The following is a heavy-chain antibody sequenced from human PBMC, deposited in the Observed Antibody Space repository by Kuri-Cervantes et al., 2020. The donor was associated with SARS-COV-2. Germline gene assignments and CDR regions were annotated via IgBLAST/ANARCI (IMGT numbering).Heavy chain of an antibody. Sequence: ASVKVSCKASGYTFTGYYMHWVRQALGQGLEWMGWINPNSGGTNYAQKFQGRVTMTRDTSISTAYMELSRLRSDDTAVYYCASFHTAMGPNYNYYGSGSQDFDYWGQGTLVTVSS. D-gene: IGHD3-10*01. CDR1: GYTFTGYY. V-gene: IGHV1-2*02. J-gene: IGHJ4*02. CDR3: ASFHTAMGPNYNYYGSGSQDFDY. CDR2: INPNSGGT.